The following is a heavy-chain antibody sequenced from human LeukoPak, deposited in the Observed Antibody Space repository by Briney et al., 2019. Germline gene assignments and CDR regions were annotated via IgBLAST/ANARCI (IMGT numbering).Heavy chain of an antibody. CDR2: LDPEDGET. D-gene: IGHD1-26*01. J-gene: IGHJ5*02. Sequence: ASVKVSCKVSGYTLTEVAMHWVRQAPGKGLEWVGGLDPEDGETVYARRFQGRVTMTEDTSTDTAYMELSSLSSEDTAVYYCATCLPPDGIVGATVDWFDPWGQGTLVTVSS. CDR1: GYTLTEVA. CDR3: ATCLPPDGIVGATVDWFDP. V-gene: IGHV1-24*01.